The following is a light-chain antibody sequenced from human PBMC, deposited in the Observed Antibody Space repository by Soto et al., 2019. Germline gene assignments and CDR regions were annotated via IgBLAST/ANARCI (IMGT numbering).Light chain of an antibody. CDR3: ASWDDRLNAVV. Sequence: QSVLTQPPSASGTPGQRVTITCSGSNSNIGSHTVNWYQQLPGTAPKLLVYDNNKRPSGVPGRFSDSKSGTSASLAISGLQSEDEADYYCASWDDRLNAVVFGGGTKVTVL. CDR1: NSNIGSHT. CDR2: DNN. V-gene: IGLV1-44*01. J-gene: IGLJ2*01.